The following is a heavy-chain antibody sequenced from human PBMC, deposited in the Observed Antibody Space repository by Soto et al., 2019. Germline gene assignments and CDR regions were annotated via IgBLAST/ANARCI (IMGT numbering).Heavy chain of an antibody. CDR3: ARAPDSSGYPYYFDY. J-gene: IGHJ4*02. CDR1: GYTFTIYG. V-gene: IGHV1-18*01. D-gene: IGHD3-22*01. CDR2: ISPDNGNT. Sequence: ASVKVSCKASGYTFTIYGINWVRQAPGQGLEWMGWISPDNGNTNYAQKLQGRVTMTTDTSTSTAYMELSSLRSEDTAVYYCARAPDSSGYPYYFDYWGQGTLVTVSS.